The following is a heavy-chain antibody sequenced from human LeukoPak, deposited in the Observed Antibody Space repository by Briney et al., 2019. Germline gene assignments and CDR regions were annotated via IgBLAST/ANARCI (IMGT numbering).Heavy chain of an antibody. CDR1: GYSISSGYY. D-gene: IGHD2-15*01. CDR2: IYHSGST. J-gene: IGHJ5*02. CDR3: ARVSLCSGGSCYGVWFDP. V-gene: IGHV4-38-2*02. Sequence: ASETLSLTCTVSGYSISSGYYWGWIRQPPGKGLEWIGSIYHSGSTYYNPSLKSRVTISVDTSKNQFSLKLSSVTAADTAVYYCARVSLCSGGSCYGVWFDPWGQGTLVTVSS.